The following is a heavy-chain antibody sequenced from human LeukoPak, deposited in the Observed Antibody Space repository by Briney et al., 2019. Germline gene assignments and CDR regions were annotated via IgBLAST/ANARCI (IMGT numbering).Heavy chain of an antibody. D-gene: IGHD2-21*01. CDR1: GFTFSRFN. Sequence: GGSLRLSCVASGFTFSRFNMHWVRQAPGKGLEWVALIWYDGTDTFYADAVRGRFTISRDDSKNTVYLQMNSLRAEDTAFYYCARGVMAARLYYFDYWGRGILVTVSS. V-gene: IGHV3-33*01. CDR3: ARGVMAARLYYFDY. J-gene: IGHJ4*02. CDR2: IWYDGTDT.